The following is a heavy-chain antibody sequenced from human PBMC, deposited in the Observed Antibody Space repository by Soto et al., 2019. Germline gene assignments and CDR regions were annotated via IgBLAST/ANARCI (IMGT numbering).Heavy chain of an antibody. CDR2: IKQDETEK. D-gene: IGHD1-26*01. CDR3: ARLVSAAANDY. Sequence: EVQLVESGGGLVQPGWSLRLSCEASGFTFSGYWMSWVRHAPGKGLEWVANIKQDETEKYYVGSVKGRFTISRDNPKNSLYLQMNSLRAEDTAVYYCARLVSAAANDYWGQGTLVTVSS. J-gene: IGHJ4*02. CDR1: GFTFSGYW. V-gene: IGHV3-7*04.